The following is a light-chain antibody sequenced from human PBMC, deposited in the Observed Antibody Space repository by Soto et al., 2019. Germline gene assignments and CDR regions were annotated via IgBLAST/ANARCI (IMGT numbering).Light chain of an antibody. Sequence: IVLTQSPGTLSLSAGERATISCRASQSVSTAYLAWHQQKPGQAPRLIIYSASSRATGIPDRFSGSGSGTDFTLTISRLEPEDFAVYYCQQYDTSPCTFGQGTKVDIK. V-gene: IGKV3-20*01. J-gene: IGKJ2*02. CDR1: QSVSTAY. CDR2: SAS. CDR3: QQYDTSPCT.